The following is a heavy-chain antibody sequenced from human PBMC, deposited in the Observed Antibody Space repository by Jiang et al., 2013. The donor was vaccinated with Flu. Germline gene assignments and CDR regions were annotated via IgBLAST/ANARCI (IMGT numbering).Heavy chain of an antibody. CDR1: GGTFSSYA. V-gene: IGHV1-69*04. Sequence: SSVKVSCKASGGTFSSYAISWVRQAPGQGLEWMGGIIPILGIANYAQKFQGRVTITADKSTSTAYMELSSLRSEDTAVYYCASWGLTRDAFDIWGQGTMVTVSS. CDR2: IIPILGIA. J-gene: IGHJ3*02. CDR3: ASWGLTRDAFDI. D-gene: IGHD2-2*01.